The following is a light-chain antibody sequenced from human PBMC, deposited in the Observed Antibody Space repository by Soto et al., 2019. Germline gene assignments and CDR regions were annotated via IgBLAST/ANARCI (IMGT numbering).Light chain of an antibody. V-gene: IGLV2-14*01. CDR2: EVT. J-gene: IGLJ1*01. CDR1: SGDIGSYNR. Sequence: QSALTQPASLSGSPGQSITISCTGTSGDIGSYNRVSWYQQHPGKAPKLIIYEVTDRPSGVSNRFSGSKSGNTASLTISGLQAEDEAEYYCSSYTNINTRAGVFGTGTKVTVL. CDR3: SSYTNINTRAGV.